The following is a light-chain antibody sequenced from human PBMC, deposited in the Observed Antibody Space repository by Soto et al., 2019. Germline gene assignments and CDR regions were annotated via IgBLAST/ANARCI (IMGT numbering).Light chain of an antibody. J-gene: IGKJ3*01. CDR1: QSLLHSDGYNY. CDR3: MQGLQTFS. Sequence: DIVMTQSPLSLPVTPGEPASISCRSSQSLLHSDGYNYLNWYLQKPGQSPQLLIYLASNRASGVPDRFSGSGSGRDSTRRISRVEVEDVGVYYGMQGLQTFSFGPGTKVDIK. V-gene: IGKV2-28*01. CDR2: LAS.